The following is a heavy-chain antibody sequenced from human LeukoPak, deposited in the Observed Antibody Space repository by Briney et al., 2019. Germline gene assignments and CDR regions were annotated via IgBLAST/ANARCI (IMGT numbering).Heavy chain of an antibody. J-gene: IGHJ5*02. D-gene: IGHD3-22*01. CDR1: GGSISSSSYY. V-gene: IGHV4-39*01. CDR3: ARHLPYYYDSSGYSS. CDR2: IYYSGST. Sequence: SETLSLTCTVSGGSISSSSYYWGWIRQPPGKGLEWIGSIYYSGSTYYNPSLKSRVTISVDTSKNQFSLKLGSVTAADTAVYYCARHLPYYYDSSGYSSWGQGTLVTVSS.